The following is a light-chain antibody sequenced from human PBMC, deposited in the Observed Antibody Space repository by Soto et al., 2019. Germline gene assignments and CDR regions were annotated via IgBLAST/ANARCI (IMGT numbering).Light chain of an antibody. CDR1: QRVXSN. CDR2: DAS. J-gene: IGKJ5*01. Sequence: EIVMTQSPLTLSASPGERAIFSCRASQRVXSNIAWYEQKPGQSTRLLVSDASTRGTAIPARFSGSGSGTEFTLSISSLQSEYFAFYYCKQYKEWPPCTFGQGTRLEI. V-gene: IGKV3-15*01. CDR3: KQYKEWPPCT.